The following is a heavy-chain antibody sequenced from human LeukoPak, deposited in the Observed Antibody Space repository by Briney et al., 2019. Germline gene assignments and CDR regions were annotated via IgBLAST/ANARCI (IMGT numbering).Heavy chain of an antibody. CDR1: GSTLTSYS. J-gene: IGHJ4*02. D-gene: IGHD4-11*01. Sequence: GASLGLSGAASGSTLTSYSINWGRQAPGKGLEWVSTISGGGGSTYYADSVKGRFTISRDNSKNTLYLQVNSLRAEDTAVYYCAKLTTSWDQGTLVTVSS. CDR3: AKLTTS. CDR2: ISGGGGST. V-gene: IGHV3-23*01.